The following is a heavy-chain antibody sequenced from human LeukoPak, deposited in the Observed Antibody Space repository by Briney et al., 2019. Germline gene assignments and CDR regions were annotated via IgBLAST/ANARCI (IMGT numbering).Heavy chain of an antibody. CDR3: AKDLLSGGNCYSIFHY. V-gene: IGHV3-23*01. Sequence: GGSLRLPCAASGFTFSSFAMSWVRQAPGKGLEWVSGISGSGDSTYYADSVKGRFTISRDNSKNTLYLQMNSLRAEDTAVYYCAKDLLSGGNCYSIFHYWGQGTLVTVSS. D-gene: IGHD2-15*01. CDR1: GFTFSSFA. CDR2: ISGSGDST. J-gene: IGHJ4*02.